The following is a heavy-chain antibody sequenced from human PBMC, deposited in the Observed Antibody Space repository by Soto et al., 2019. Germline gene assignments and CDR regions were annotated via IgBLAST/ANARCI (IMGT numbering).Heavy chain of an antibody. CDR3: ARRGGEYYFDS. V-gene: IGHV4-59*08. J-gene: IGHJ4*02. Sequence: PSETLSLTYTVSGGSMNDYYWSWIRQPPGKGLEWIGYIYYSGSTYYSPSLKSRVTISVDTSKNQFILRLSSVTAADTAVYYCARRGGEYYFDSWGQGTLVTVSS. CDR2: IYYSGST. CDR1: GGSMNDYY.